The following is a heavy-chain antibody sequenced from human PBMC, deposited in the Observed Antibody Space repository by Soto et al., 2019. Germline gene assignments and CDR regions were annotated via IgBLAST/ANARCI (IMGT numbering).Heavy chain of an antibody. J-gene: IGHJ4*02. CDR2: ISSNGGRT. CDR1: GFTFSNYA. CDR3: VKDRWIVY. V-gene: IGHV3-64D*06. D-gene: IGHD2-15*01. Sequence: HPVGSLRLSCSVFGFTFSNYAMHWVRQAPGKGLQYVSSISSNGGRTYYADSVKGRFTISRNNSKSTLCLQMSSLRPEDTAVYYCVKDRWIVYWGQGTLVTVSS.